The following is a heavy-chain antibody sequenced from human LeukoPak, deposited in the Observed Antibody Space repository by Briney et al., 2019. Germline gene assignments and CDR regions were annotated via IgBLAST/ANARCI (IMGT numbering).Heavy chain of an antibody. CDR1: GYSISSGYC. D-gene: IGHD2-2*01. V-gene: IGHV4-38-2*01. Sequence: PSETLSLTCAVSGYSISSGYCWGWIRQPPGKGLEWIGSIYHGGSTYYNPSLKSRVTISVDTSKNQFSLKLSSVTAADTAVYYCARTRSTSWFDPWGQGTLVTVSS. J-gene: IGHJ5*02. CDR3: ARTRSTSWFDP. CDR2: IYHGGST.